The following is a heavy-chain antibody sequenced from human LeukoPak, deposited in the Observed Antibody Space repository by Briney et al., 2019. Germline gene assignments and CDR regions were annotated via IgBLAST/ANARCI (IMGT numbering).Heavy chain of an antibody. Sequence: GGSLRLSCAASGFTFDDYAMHWVRQAPGKGPEWVSLISGDGGSTYYADSVKGRFTISRDNSKNSLFLQMNSLRTEDTALYYCAKDRVAMVRGVSFSFDCWGQGTLVPVSS. D-gene: IGHD3-10*01. CDR2: ISGDGGST. V-gene: IGHV3-43*02. CDR1: GFTFDDYA. CDR3: AKDRVAMVRGVSFSFDC. J-gene: IGHJ4*02.